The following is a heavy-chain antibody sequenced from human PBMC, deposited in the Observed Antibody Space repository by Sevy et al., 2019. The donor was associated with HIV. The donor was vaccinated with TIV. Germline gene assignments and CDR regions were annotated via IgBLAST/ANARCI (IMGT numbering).Heavy chain of an antibody. V-gene: IGHV3-48*03. J-gene: IGHJ5*02. CDR1: GFTFSSYE. CDR3: ASRWFDP. CDR2: ISSSGCTI. Sequence: GGSLRLSCAASGFTFSSYEMNWVRQAPGKGLEWVSYISSSGCTIYYADSVKGRFTISRDNAKNSLYLQMNSLRAEDTAVYYCASRWFDPWGQGTLVTVSS.